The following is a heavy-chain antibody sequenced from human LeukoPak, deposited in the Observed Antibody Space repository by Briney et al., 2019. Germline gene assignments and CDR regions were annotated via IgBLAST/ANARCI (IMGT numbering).Heavy chain of an antibody. CDR3: ARGHIVATIWATTQGDDFDY. J-gene: IGHJ4*02. D-gene: IGHD5-12*01. CDR2: INHSGST. V-gene: IGHV4-34*01. Sequence: YPSETLSLTCAVYGGSFSGYYWSWIRQPPGKGLEWIGEINHSGSTNYNPSLKSRVAISVDTSKNQFSLKLSSVTAADTAVYYCARGHIVATIWATTQGDDFDYWGQGTLVTVSS. CDR1: GGSFSGYY.